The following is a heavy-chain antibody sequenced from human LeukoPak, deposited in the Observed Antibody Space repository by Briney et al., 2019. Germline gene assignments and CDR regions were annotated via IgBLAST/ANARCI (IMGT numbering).Heavy chain of an antibody. CDR1: GFTFSSYG. Sequence: GGSLRLSCAASGFTFSSYGMHWVRQAPGKGLEWVAFIRYDGSNKYYADSVKGRFTISRDNSKNTLYLQMSSLRAEDTAVYYCAKDRFVVVPAASPPFDYWGQGTLVTVSS. D-gene: IGHD2-2*01. J-gene: IGHJ4*02. CDR3: AKDRFVVVPAASPPFDY. V-gene: IGHV3-30*02. CDR2: IRYDGSNK.